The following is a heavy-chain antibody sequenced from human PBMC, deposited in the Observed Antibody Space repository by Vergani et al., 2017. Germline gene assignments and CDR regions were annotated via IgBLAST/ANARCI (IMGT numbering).Heavy chain of an antibody. CDR2: IIPMVDVT. CDR3: AGGHSETHLAGRVGRFFDP. CDR1: ENTFSSYP. Sequence: QVQLVQSGAEVKKPGSSVKVSCKASENTFSSYPFSWVRQASGQGLEWMGRIIPMVDVTNYAQKFQGRVTITANKSTYTAYMELTGLTSEDTAIYYCAGGHSETHLAGRVGRFFDPWGQGTLVNVFS. J-gene: IGHJ5*02. V-gene: IGHV1-69*02. D-gene: IGHD2-21*01.